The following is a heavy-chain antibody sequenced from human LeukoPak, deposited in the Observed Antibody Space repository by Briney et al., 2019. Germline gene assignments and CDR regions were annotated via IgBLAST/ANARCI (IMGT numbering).Heavy chain of an antibody. CDR3: ARDQDCRSGSCYPYYYSGMDV. CDR2: TYYRSRWYN. CDR1: GDSVSSNIAT. Sequence: SQTLSLTCAISGDSVSSNIATWTWIRQSPSRGLEWLGRTYYRSRWYNDYAESVQSRITINPDTSKNQFSLQLRSMTPEDTAIYYCARDQDCRSGSCYPYYYSGMDVWGQGTTVIVSS. J-gene: IGHJ6*02. V-gene: IGHV6-1*01. D-gene: IGHD2-15*01.